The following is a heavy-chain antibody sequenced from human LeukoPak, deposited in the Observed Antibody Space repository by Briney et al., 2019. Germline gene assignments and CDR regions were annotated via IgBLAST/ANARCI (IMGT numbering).Heavy chain of an antibody. CDR3: VRSAAAGTFYYYGMDV. V-gene: IGHV4-38-2*02. D-gene: IGHD6-13*01. J-gene: IGHJ6*02. CDR1: GYSISSGYY. Sequence: SETLSLTCTVSGYSISSGYYWGWIRQPPGKGLEWIGSIYHSGSTYYNPSLKSRVTISVDTSKNQFSLKLSSVTAVDTAVYYCVRSAAAGTFYYYGMDVWGQGTTVTVSS. CDR2: IYHSGST.